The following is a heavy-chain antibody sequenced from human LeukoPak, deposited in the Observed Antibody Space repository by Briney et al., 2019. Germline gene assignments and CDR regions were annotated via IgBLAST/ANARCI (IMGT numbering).Heavy chain of an antibody. CDR2: IIPIFGTA. V-gene: IGHV1-69*01. J-gene: IGHJ4*02. Sequence: SSVKVSCKDSGGTFSSYAISWVRQAPGQGLEWMGGIIPIFGTANYAQKFQGRVTITADESTSTAYMELSSLRSEDTAVYYCASQAEYCSSTSCPGGPFDYWGQGTLVTVSS. CDR3: ASQAEYCSSTSCPGGPFDY. D-gene: IGHD2-2*01. CDR1: GGTFSSYA.